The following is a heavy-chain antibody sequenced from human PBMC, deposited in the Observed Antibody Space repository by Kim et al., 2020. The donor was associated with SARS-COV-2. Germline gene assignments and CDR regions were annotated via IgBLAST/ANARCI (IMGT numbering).Heavy chain of an antibody. Sequence: TPSLKSRVTISVDTSKNQFSLKLSSVTAADTAVYYCARGRIAVAGPYFDYWGQGTLVTVSS. CDR3: ARGRIAVAGPYFDY. V-gene: IGHV4-34*01. D-gene: IGHD6-19*01. J-gene: IGHJ4*02.